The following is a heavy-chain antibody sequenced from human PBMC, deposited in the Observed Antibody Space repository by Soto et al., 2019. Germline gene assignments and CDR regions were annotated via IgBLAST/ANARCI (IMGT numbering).Heavy chain of an antibody. CDR2: INRHGDST. CDR1: GFGFDEYG. V-gene: IGHV3-20*04. CDR3: ARDHRWGYEYGDYGAS. D-gene: IGHD4-17*01. J-gene: IGHJ5*02. Sequence: VYLVESGGGVVRPGGSLRLSCAASGFGFDEYGMSWVRQGPGKGLEWASGINRHGDSTGYADSVKGRFTIARDNAKSLLYLDMNVLRVAETAFYYCARDHRWGYEYGDYGASWGPRTLVTVSS.